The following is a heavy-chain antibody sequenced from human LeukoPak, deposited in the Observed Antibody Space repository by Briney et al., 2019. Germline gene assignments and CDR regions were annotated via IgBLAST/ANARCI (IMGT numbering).Heavy chain of an antibody. CDR1: GGTFSSYA. CDR2: IIPIFGTA. CDR3: ARTIVADPCYYYMDV. V-gene: IGHV1-69*13. Sequence: ASVKVSCKASGGTFSSYAISWVRQAPGQGLEWMGGIIPIFGTANYAQKFQGRVTITADESTSTAYMELSSLRSEDTAVYYCARTIVADPCYYYMDVWGKGTTVTISS. D-gene: IGHD5-12*01. J-gene: IGHJ6*03.